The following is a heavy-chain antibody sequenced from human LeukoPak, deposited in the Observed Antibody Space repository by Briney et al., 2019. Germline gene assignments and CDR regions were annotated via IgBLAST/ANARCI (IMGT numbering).Heavy chain of an antibody. V-gene: IGHV4-59*08. D-gene: IGHD6-19*01. Sequence: SETLSLTCTVSGGSMSGFYWSWIRQPPGKGLEWIGYIYYSGSTNYNPSLKSRVTISVDTSKNQFSLKLSSVIAADTAMYYCARHWMAVAPYWYFDLWGRGTLVTVSS. CDR2: IYYSGST. CDR3: ARHWMAVAPYWYFDL. J-gene: IGHJ2*01. CDR1: GGSMSGFY.